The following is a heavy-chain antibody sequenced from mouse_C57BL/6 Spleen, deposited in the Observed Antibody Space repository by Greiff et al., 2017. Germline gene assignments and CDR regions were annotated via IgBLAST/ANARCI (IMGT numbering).Heavy chain of an antibody. CDR2: IDPSDSET. D-gene: IGHD1-1*01. V-gene: IGHV1-52*01. CDR3: ARKVYYGSSDWYFGV. Sequence: QVQLQQPGAELVRPGSSVKLSCKASGYTFTSYWMHWVKQRPIQGLEWIGNIDPSDSETHYNQKFKDKATLTVDKSSSTAYMQLSSLTSEDSAVYYCARKVYYGSSDWYFGVWGTGTTVTVSS. CDR1: GYTFTSYW. J-gene: IGHJ1*03.